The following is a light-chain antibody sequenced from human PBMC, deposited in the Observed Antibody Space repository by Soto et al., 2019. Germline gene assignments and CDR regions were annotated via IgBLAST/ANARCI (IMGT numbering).Light chain of an antibody. CDR1: SSDVGGYNY. V-gene: IGLV2-14*01. J-gene: IGLJ2*01. CDR3: RSYKSSSTLV. Sequence: QSALTQPASVSGSPGQSITISCTGTSSDVGGYNYVSWYQQHPGKAPKLMIYDVSNRPTGVSTRFSGSKSGNTASLTISGLQAEDEADYYCRSYKSSSTLVFGGGTKLTVL. CDR2: DVS.